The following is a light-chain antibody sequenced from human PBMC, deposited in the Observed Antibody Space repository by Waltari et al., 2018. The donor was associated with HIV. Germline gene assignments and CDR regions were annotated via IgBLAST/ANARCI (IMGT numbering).Light chain of an antibody. V-gene: IGKV1-8*01. CDR1: QGISSY. Sequence: AIRMTQSPSSFSASTGDRVTITCRASQGISSYLAWYQKKPGKAPKLLIYAATTLQSGAPSRFSGSGSGTDFTLTISCLQSEDFATYYCQQYYSHPNTFGQGTKLEIK. CDR2: AAT. CDR3: QQYYSHPNT. J-gene: IGKJ2*01.